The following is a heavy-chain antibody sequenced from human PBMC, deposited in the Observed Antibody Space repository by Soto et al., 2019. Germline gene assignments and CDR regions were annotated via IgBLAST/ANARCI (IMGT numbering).Heavy chain of an antibody. V-gene: IGHV3-23*01. D-gene: IGHD3-9*01. CDR2: ISGGGGST. Sequence: VGSLRLSCAASGFTFSNYAMSWVRQAPGKGLEWVSGISGGGGSTYYADSAKGRFTISRDNSKNTLSLLMNSLRAEDTAVYYCAKIAYYDILSGSRTYTWFDPWGQGTLVTVSS. J-gene: IGHJ5*02. CDR1: GFTFSNYA. CDR3: AKIAYYDILSGSRTYTWFDP.